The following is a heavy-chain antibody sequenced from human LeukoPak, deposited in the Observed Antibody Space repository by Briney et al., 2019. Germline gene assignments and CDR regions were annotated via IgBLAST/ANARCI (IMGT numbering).Heavy chain of an antibody. CDR3: ARQGIAGY. J-gene: IGHJ4*02. Sequence: SETLSLTCSVSGGSISSSSYYWGWIRQPPGKGLEWIGSIYNSGSTYYTPSLKSRVTMSVDTSKNQFSLKLSSVTAADTAVHYCARQGIAGYWGQGTLVTVSS. CDR1: GGSISSSSYY. D-gene: IGHD6-13*01. CDR2: IYNSGST. V-gene: IGHV4-39*01.